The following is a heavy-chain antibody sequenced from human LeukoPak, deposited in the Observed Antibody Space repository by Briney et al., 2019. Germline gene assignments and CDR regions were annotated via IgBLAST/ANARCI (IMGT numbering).Heavy chain of an antibody. Sequence: SETLPLTCTFSGGSISGYYWSWIRQPPGQGLEWIAYIHSNGYTNYNPSLKSRVTISVDTSNNQFSLKVTSVTAADTAMYYCAKREGPMSGSYDYFDPWGQGTLVTVS. CDR3: AKREGPMSGSYDYFDP. CDR2: IHSNGYT. CDR1: GGSISGYY. J-gene: IGHJ5*02. D-gene: IGHD1-26*01. V-gene: IGHV4-4*09.